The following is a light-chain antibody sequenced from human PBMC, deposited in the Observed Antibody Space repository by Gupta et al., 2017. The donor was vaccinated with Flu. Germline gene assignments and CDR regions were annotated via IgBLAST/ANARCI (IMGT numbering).Light chain of an antibody. Sequence: GILSLSPGERATLSCRASQSVSNSYVAWYQQKPDQAPRLLSYGASSRATGIPDRFSGGGSGTDFTLTISRLEPEDFAVYDCQQYGRQPHTCGQGTKLEIK. V-gene: IGKV3-20*01. J-gene: IGKJ2*01. CDR3: QQYGRQPHT. CDR2: GAS. CDR1: QSVSNSY.